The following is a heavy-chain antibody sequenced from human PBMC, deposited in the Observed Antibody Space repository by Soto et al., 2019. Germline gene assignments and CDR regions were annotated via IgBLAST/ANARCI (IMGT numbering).Heavy chain of an antibody. CDR1: GYDFNRYG. Sequence: ASVKVSCKASGYDFNRYGITWVRQAHGQGLEWLGWISPYSDDTKYAQKLQGRVTVTMDRSSRTVYMDLRSLRSNDTAIYYCGRGGYYDSSGSRNYHYYGMNVWGQGTTVTVSS. CDR2: ISPYSDDT. V-gene: IGHV1-18*01. J-gene: IGHJ6*02. D-gene: IGHD3-22*01. CDR3: GRGGYYDSSGSRNYHYYGMNV.